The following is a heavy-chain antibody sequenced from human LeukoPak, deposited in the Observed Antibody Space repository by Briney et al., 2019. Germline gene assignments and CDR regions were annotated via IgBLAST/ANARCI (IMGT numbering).Heavy chain of an antibody. CDR3: ARNSASDYYFDY. V-gene: IGHV3-30-3*01. Sequence: PGGSLRLSCAASGFTFSNHAMHWVRQTPGKGLEWVAVISYDATKKYYADSVKGRFTISRDNSKNTLYLQMNSLRAEDMAVYYCARNSASDYYFDYWGQGTLVTVSS. CDR2: ISYDATKK. J-gene: IGHJ4*02. D-gene: IGHD2-21*02. CDR1: GFTFSNHA.